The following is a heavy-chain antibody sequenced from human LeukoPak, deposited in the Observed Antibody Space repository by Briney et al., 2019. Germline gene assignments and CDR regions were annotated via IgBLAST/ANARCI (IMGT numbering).Heavy chain of an antibody. CDR1: GYTFTGYY. V-gene: IGHV1-2*02. D-gene: IGHD3-22*01. CDR2: INPNGGGT. CDR3: WVDSSGYSRTAGGDY. Sequence: ASVKVSCKASGYTFTGYYMHWVRQAPGQGLEWMGWINPNGGGTNYAQKFQGRVTMTRDTSISTAYMELSRLRSDDTAVYYCWVDSSGYSRTAGGDYWGQGTLVTVSS. J-gene: IGHJ4*02.